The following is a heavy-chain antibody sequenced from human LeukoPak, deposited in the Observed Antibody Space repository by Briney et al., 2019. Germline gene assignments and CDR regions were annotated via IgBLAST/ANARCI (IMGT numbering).Heavy chain of an antibody. J-gene: IGHJ4*02. CDR3: ARDPSSSSSTDY. Sequence: SETLSLTCTVSGGSIRNSRYYWGWIRQPPGMGLEWIGSIYYGGSTCYNPSLTSRVTMSVDTSKNHFSLKLSSVIAADTAVYYCARDPSSSSSTDYWGQGTLVTVSS. CDR1: GGSIRNSRYY. V-gene: IGHV4-39*07. D-gene: IGHD6-6*01. CDR2: IYYGGST.